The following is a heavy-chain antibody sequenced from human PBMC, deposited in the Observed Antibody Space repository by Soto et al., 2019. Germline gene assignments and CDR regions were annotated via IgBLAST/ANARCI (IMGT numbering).Heavy chain of an antibody. CDR3: ARNGYSYGYGEDY. Sequence: QVQLQESGPGLVKPSQTLSLTCTVSGGSISSSGYYWTWIRQHPGKGLEYIGYISYSGSTYYNPSLKSRATISVDTSKNQFSLKLSSVTAADTAVYYCARNGYSYGYGEDYWGQGTLVTVSS. D-gene: IGHD5-18*01. V-gene: IGHV4-31*03. CDR2: ISYSGST. CDR1: GGSISSSGYY. J-gene: IGHJ4*02.